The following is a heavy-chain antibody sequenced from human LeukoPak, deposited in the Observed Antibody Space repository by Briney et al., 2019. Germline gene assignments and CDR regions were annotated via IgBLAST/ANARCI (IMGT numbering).Heavy chain of an antibody. J-gene: IGHJ5*02. CDR3: ARGRWGILTGYLRGLFDP. CDR1: GGSFSGYY. D-gene: IGHD3-9*01. CDR2: INHSGST. V-gene: IGHV4-34*01. Sequence: SETLSLTCAVYGGSFSGYYWSWIRQPPGKGLEWIGEINHSGSTNYNPSLKSRVTISVDTSKNQFSLKLSSVTAAGTAVYYCARGRWGILTGYLRGLFDPWGQGTLVTVPS.